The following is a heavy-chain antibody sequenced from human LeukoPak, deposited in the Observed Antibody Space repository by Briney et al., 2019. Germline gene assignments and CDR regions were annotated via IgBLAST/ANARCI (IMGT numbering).Heavy chain of an antibody. D-gene: IGHD2-2*02. V-gene: IGHV1-69*13. CDR3: ARGSVVPAAIRGYYYYYYMDV. J-gene: IGHJ6*03. CDR1: GGTFGSYA. CDR2: IIPIFGTA. Sequence: ASVKVSCKASGGTFGSYAISWVRQAPGQGLEWMGGIIPIFGTANYAQKFQGRVTITADESTSTAYMELSSLRSEDTAVYYCARGSVVPAAIRGYYYYYYMDVWGKGTTVTVSS.